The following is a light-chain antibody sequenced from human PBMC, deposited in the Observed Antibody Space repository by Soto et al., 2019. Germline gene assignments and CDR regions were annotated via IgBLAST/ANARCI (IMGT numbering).Light chain of an antibody. CDR3: QQYGSSPLIT. V-gene: IGKV3-20*01. Sequence: EIVMTQSPATLSVSPGERATPSCKSSQSVSSNLAWYQQKPGQAPRLLIYGASSRATGIPDRFSGSGSGTDFILTISRLEPEDFSVYYCQQYGSSPLITFGQGTRLEIK. CDR2: GAS. J-gene: IGKJ5*01. CDR1: QSVSSN.